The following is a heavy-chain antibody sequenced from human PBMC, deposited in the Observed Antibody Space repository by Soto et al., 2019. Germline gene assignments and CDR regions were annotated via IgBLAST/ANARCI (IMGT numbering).Heavy chain of an antibody. D-gene: IGHD2-21*02. Sequence: GASVKVSCKASGGTFSSYAISCVRQAPGQGLEWMGGIIPIFGTANYAQKFQGRVTITADESTSTAYMELSSLRSEDTAVYYCASRDSYCGGDCYSLYGMDVWGQGTTVTVSS. CDR3: ASRDSYCGGDCYSLYGMDV. J-gene: IGHJ6*02. CDR1: GGTFSSYA. CDR2: IIPIFGTA. V-gene: IGHV1-69*13.